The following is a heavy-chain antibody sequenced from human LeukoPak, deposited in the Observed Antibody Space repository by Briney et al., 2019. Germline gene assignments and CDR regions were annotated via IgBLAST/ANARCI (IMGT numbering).Heavy chain of an antibody. J-gene: IGHJ4*02. CDR3: ARDLYSSGWGYFDY. Sequence: SETLSLTCTISGYSISSGYYWGWIRQPPGKGLEWIGSIYHSGSTYYNPSLKSRVTISLDTSENQFSLKLSSVTAADTAVYYCARDLYSSGWGYFDYWGQGTLVTVSS. CDR2: IYHSGST. CDR1: GYSISSGYY. D-gene: IGHD6-19*01. V-gene: IGHV4-38-2*02.